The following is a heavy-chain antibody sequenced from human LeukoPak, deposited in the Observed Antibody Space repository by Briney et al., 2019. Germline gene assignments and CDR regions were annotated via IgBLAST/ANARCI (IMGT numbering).Heavy chain of an antibody. CDR3: ARSLGLMVPGYYYGMDV. V-gene: IGHV1-69*13. Sequence: SVKVSCKASGGTFSSYAISWVRQAPGQGLEWMGGIIPIFGTANYAQKFQGRVTIAADESTSTAYMELSSLRSEDTAVYYCARSLGLMVPGYYYGMDVWGQGTTVTVSS. D-gene: IGHD3-10*01. J-gene: IGHJ6*02. CDR2: IIPIFGTA. CDR1: GGTFSSYA.